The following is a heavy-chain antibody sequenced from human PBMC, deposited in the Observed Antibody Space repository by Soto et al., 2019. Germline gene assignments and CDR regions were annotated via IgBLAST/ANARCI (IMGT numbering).Heavy chain of an antibody. CDR3: ARDDILVIPGGSYNYGMVV. CDR1: GFTFSDYA. J-gene: IGHJ6*02. V-gene: IGHV3-30*04. D-gene: IGHD2-2*01. CDR2: VAYDGRSK. Sequence: QVQLVESGGGVVQPGRSLRLSCAASGFTFSDYAMHCVRQAPGKGLEWVAVVAYDGRSKYYADSVKGRFTISRDNSRTTVYLQMNSLRDEDTAMYYCARDDILVIPGGSYNYGMVVWGHGTTVTVSS.